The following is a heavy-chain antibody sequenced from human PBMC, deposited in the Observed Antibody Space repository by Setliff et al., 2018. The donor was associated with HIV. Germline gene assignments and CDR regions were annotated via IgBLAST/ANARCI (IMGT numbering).Heavy chain of an antibody. Sequence: SETLSLTCTVSGGSISSGSYYWSWIRQPAGKGLEWMGRIYTSGSTNYNPSLKSRVTISVDTSKKQFSLKVNSVTAADTAVYYCARAPFYSGYDSHDSSGYYLDAFDIWGPGTMVTVSS. CDR3: ARAPFYSGYDSHDSSGYYLDAFDI. CDR2: IYTSGST. V-gene: IGHV4-61*02. CDR1: GGSISSGSYY. D-gene: IGHD3-22*01. J-gene: IGHJ3*02.